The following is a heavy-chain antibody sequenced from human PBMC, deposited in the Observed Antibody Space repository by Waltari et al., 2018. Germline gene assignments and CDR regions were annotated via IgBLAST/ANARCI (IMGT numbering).Heavy chain of an antibody. J-gene: IGHJ3*02. D-gene: IGHD1-26*01. CDR3: ARGGLQTTPTADDAFDI. CDR2: IYYSGST. Sequence: QVQLQESGAGLVKPSETLSLTCTVSGGSISSCYWGWIRQPPGKGLVWIGYIYYSGSTNYTPYLMSRVTIFVETSKNQSFPKLSYVTAADTAVEYCARGGLQTTPTADDAFDIWGQGTMVIVSS. V-gene: IGHV4-59*01. CDR1: GGSISSCY.